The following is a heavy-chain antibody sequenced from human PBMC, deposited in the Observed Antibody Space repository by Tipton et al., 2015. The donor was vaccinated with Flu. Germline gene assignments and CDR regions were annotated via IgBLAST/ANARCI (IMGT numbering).Heavy chain of an antibody. V-gene: IGHV4-34*01. J-gene: IGHJ4*02. Sequence: TLSLTCAVYGGSFSGYYWSWIRQPPGKGLEWIGSIYYSGSTYYNPSLKSRVTISVDTSKNQFSLKLSSVTAADTAVYYCARSSGWYFLPDYWGQGTLVTVSS. CDR3: ARSSGWYFLPDY. D-gene: IGHD6-19*01. CDR1: GGSFSGYY. CDR2: IYYSGST.